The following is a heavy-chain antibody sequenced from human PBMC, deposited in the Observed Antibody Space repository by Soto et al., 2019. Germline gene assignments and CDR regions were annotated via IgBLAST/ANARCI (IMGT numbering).Heavy chain of an antibody. V-gene: IGHV3-23*01. CDR1: GFTFSSYA. CDR2: ISGSGGST. CDR3: AKSAYPGPYYYGMDV. J-gene: IGHJ6*02. Sequence: GGSLRLSCAASGFTFSSYAMSWVRQAPGKGLEWVSAISGSGGSTYYADSVKGRFTISRDNSKNTLYLQMNSLRTEDTAVYYCAKSAYPGPYYYGMDVWGQGTTVTVSS.